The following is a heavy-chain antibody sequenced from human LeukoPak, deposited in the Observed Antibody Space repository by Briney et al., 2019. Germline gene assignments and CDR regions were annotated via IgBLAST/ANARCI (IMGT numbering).Heavy chain of an antibody. V-gene: IGHV3-30*02. CDR1: GFSFSSFG. CDR2: IPYDGTNE. Sequence: PGGSLRLSCAASGFSFSSFGMHWVRLAPGKGLEWVAFIPYDGTNEFYADSVKGRFTISRDNAKNSLYLQMNSLRAEDTAVYYCARVMRSSSRNYYYGMDVWGQGTTATVSS. CDR3: ARVMRSSSRNYYYGMDV. J-gene: IGHJ6*02. D-gene: IGHD6-13*01.